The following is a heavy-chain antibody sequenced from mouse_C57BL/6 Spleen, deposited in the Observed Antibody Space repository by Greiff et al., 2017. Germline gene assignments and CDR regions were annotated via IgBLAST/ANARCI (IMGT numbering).Heavy chain of an antibody. CDR3: ARSDNYYGSSYGYFDY. CDR1: GYTFTSYW. Sequence: VQLQQPGAELVMPGASVKLSCKASGYTFTSYWMHWVKQRPGQGLEWIGEIDPSDSYTNYNQKFKGKSTLTVDKSSSTAYMQLSSLTSEDSAVYYCARSDNYYGSSYGYFDYWGQGTTLTVSS. J-gene: IGHJ2*01. CDR2: IDPSDSYT. V-gene: IGHV1-69*01. D-gene: IGHD1-1*01.